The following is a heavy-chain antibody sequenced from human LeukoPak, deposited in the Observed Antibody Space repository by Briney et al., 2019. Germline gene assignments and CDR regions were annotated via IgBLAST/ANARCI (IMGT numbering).Heavy chain of an antibody. CDR2: IWYDGSNK. D-gene: IGHD3-9*01. Sequence: GGSLRLSCAASGFTFSSYGMHWVRQAPGKGLEWVAVIWYDGSNKYYADSVKGRFTISRDNSKNTLYLQMNSLRAEDTAVYYCARDRGLRYFDWPYGMDVWGQGTTVTVSS. CDR3: ARDRGLRYFDWPYGMDV. J-gene: IGHJ6*02. V-gene: IGHV3-33*01. CDR1: GFTFSSYG.